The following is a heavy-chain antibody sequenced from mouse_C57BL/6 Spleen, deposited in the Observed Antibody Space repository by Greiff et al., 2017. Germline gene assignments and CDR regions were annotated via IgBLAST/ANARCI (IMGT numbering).Heavy chain of an antibody. CDR1: GFTFSDYG. V-gene: IGHV5-15*04. D-gene: IGHD2-5*01. Sequence: DVQLVESGGGLVQPGGSLKLSCAASGFTFSDYGMAWVRQAPRKGPEWVAFISTLAYSIYYADTVTGRCTISRENAKNTLYLEMSSLKSEDTAMFYGARRGYSNSCYAMGDWGQGTSVTV. CDR3: ARRGYSNSCYAMGD. J-gene: IGHJ4*01. CDR2: ISTLAYSI.